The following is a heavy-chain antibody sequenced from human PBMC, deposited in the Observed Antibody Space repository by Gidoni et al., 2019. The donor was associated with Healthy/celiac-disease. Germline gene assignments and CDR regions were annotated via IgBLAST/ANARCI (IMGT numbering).Heavy chain of an antibody. CDR1: GGSISSYY. CDR3: ASLDYGGNSGLDY. CDR2: IYYSGST. V-gene: IGHV4-59*08. Sequence: QVQLQESGPGLVKPSETLSLPCTVSGGSISSYYWSWIRQPPGKGLEWIGYIYYSGSTNYNPSLKSRVTISVDTSKNQFSLKLSSVTAADTAVYYCASLDYGGNSGLDYWGQGTLVTVSS. D-gene: IGHD4-17*01. J-gene: IGHJ4*02.